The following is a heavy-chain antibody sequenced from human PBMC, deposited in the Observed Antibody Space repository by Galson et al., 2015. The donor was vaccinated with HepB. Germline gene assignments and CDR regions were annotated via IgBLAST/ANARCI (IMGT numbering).Heavy chain of an antibody. Sequence: SLRLSCAASGFTFSRQDMHWVRQPLGKGLEWVSTLGTTDDPYYSDSVKGRFTISREDAKNSLYLQMDSLRAGDTAVYYCAKAAFIGSPAGRYFDLWGRGTLVTVSS. V-gene: IGHV3-13*05. J-gene: IGHJ2*01. CDR1: GFTFSRQD. D-gene: IGHD6-25*01. CDR2: LGTTDDP. CDR3: AKAAFIGSPAGRYFDL.